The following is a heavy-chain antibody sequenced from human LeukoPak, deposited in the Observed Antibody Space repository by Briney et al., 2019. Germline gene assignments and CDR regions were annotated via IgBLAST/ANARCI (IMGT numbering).Heavy chain of an antibody. J-gene: IGHJ4*02. D-gene: IGHD6-19*01. V-gene: IGHV4-4*09. CDR3: ARHGIAVAGAPRFDY. CDR1: GGSISSYY. CDR2: IYTSGST. Sequence: SETLSLTCTVSGGSISSYYWSWIRQPPGKGLEWIGYIYTSGSTNYNPSLKSRVTISVDTSKNQFSLKLSSVTAADTAVYYCARHGIAVAGAPRFDYWGQGTLVTVSS.